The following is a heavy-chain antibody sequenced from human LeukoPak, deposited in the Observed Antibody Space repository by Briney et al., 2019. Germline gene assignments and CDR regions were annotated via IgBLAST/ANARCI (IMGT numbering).Heavy chain of an antibody. Sequence: RGGSLRLSCAASGFIFTDYAIEWVRQAPGKGLEWVAVISGNGSNKYYGQSVTGRFTSSRDNSANTVYLQMNSVRPDDTAVYYCARDGHYLSGAMGYFDNWGQGALVTVSS. J-gene: IGHJ4*02. D-gene: IGHD3-10*01. CDR3: ARDGHYLSGAMGYFDN. CDR1: GFIFTDYA. V-gene: IGHV3-30*04. CDR2: ISGNGSNK.